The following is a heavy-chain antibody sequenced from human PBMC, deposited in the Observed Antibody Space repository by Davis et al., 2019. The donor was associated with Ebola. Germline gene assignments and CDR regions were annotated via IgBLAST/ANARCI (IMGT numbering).Heavy chain of an antibody. Sequence: SETLSLTCTVSGGSISSYYWSWIRQPPGKGLEWIGYIYYSGSTNYNPSLKSRVTISVDTSKNQFSLKLSSVTAADTAVYYCARHEPYYYYGMDVWGQGTTVTVSS. CDR2: IYYSGST. CDR3: ARHEPYYYYGMDV. CDR1: GGSISSYY. J-gene: IGHJ6*02. V-gene: IGHV4-59*08.